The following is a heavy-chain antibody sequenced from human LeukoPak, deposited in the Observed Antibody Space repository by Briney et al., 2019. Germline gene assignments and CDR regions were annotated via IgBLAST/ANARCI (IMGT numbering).Heavy chain of an antibody. D-gene: IGHD6-19*01. CDR1: GDSVSINSAA. V-gene: IGHV6-1*01. CDR2: TYYRSKWYN. J-gene: IGHJ4*02. Sequence: SQTLSLTCAISGDSVSINSAAWNWIGQSPSRGHEWLGRTYYRSKWYNDYAVSVKSRITINPDTSENQFSLQLNSVTPEDTAVYYCSRDRDIAVAGTCFDYWGQGTLVTVSS. CDR3: SRDRDIAVAGTCFDY.